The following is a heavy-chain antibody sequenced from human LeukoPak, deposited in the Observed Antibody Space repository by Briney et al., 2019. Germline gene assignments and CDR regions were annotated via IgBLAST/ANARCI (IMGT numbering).Heavy chain of an antibody. Sequence: SETLSLTCAVYGGSFSGHYWSWLRQPPGKGLEWIGEINHSGSTNYNPSLKSRVTISVDTSKNQFSLKLSSVTAADTAVYYCARGPIHEYCSSTSCYLGFDYWGQGTLVTVSS. CDR3: ARGPIHEYCSSTSCYLGFDY. CDR1: GGSFSGHY. V-gene: IGHV4-34*01. D-gene: IGHD2-2*01. CDR2: INHSGST. J-gene: IGHJ4*02.